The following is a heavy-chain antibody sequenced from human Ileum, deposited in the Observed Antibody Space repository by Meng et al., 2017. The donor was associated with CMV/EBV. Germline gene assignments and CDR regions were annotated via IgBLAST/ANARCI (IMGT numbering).Heavy chain of an antibody. V-gene: IGHV4-4*07. Sequence: QWRLLESVRGLVQPSETVSLTRTASVGSNGNYCCNWMRQPDGKGLEWIVRIYTSGSTNYKPSHKSRVTISIDTSKNQFSLNLTSVTAADTSVYYWARDTGATGTGSRLDYWGQGTLVTVSS. D-gene: IGHD1-1*01. CDR3: ARDTGATGTGSRLDY. CDR2: IYTSGST. CDR1: VGSNGNYC. J-gene: IGHJ4*02.